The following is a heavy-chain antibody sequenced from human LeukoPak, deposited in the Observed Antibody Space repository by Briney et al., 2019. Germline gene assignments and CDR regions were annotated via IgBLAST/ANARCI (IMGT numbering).Heavy chain of an antibody. CDR3: ASQITMVRGVQGVRYFDY. J-gene: IGHJ4*02. CDR2: ISSSSSYI. Sequence: GGSLRLSCAASGFTFSSYSMNWVRQAPGKGLEWVSSISSSSSYIYYADSVKGRFTISRDNAKNSLYLQMNSLRAEDTAVYYCASQITMVRGVQGVRYFDYWGQGTLVTVSS. V-gene: IGHV3-21*01. CDR1: GFTFSSYS. D-gene: IGHD3-10*01.